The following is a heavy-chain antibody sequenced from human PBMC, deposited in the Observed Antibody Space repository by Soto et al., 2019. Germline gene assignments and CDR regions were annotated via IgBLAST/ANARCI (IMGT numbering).Heavy chain of an antibody. D-gene: IGHD3-10*01. Sequence: PGGSLRLSCTASGFTVGVYSMSWVRQAPGKGLEWVGFIRSKAYGGTTEYAASVKGRFTISRDDSKSIAYLQMNSLKTEDTAVYYCTRGSPFYYYYGMDVWGQGTTVTVSS. V-gene: IGHV3-49*04. J-gene: IGHJ6*02. CDR2: IRSKAYGGTT. CDR3: TRGSPFYYYYGMDV. CDR1: GFTVGVYS.